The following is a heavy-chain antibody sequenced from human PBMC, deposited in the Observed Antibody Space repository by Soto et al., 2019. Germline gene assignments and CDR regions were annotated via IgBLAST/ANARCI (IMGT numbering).Heavy chain of an antibody. V-gene: IGHV4-30-2*01. J-gene: IGHJ1*01. CDR3: AGSYYDSSGSALRD. CDR1: GGSISSGGYS. Sequence: QLQLQESGSGLVKPSQTLSLTCAVSGGSISSGGYSWSWIRQPPGKGLEWIGYIYHSGSTYYNPSLKSRVTISVDRSKNQFSLKLSSVTAADTDVYYCAGSYYDSSGSALRDWGQGTLVTVSS. D-gene: IGHD3-22*01. CDR2: IYHSGST.